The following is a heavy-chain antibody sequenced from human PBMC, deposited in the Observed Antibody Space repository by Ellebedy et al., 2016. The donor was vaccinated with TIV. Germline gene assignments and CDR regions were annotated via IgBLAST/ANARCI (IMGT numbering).Heavy chain of an antibody. CDR3: ARDPRTGTTSWHYYYYGMDV. CDR1: GYTFTSYY. J-gene: IGHJ6*02. V-gene: IGHV1-46*01. Sequence: ASVKVSCKASGYTFTSYYMHWVRQAPGQGLEWMGIINPSGGSTSYAQKFQGRVTMTRDTSTSTVYMELRSLRSDDTAVYYCARDPRTGTTSWHYYYYGMDVWGQGTTVTVSS. CDR2: INPSGGST. D-gene: IGHD1-7*01.